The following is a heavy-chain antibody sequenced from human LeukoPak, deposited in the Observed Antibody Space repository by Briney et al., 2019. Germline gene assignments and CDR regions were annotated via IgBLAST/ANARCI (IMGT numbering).Heavy chain of an antibody. CDR2: IIPIFGTA. CDR1: GGTFSSYA. J-gene: IGHJ4*02. CDR3: AGERYSYGPWDY. D-gene: IGHD5-18*01. V-gene: IGHV1-69*05. Sequence: SVKVSCKASGGTFSSYAISWVRQAPGQGLEWMGGIIPIFGTADYAQKFQGRVTITTDESTSTAYMELSSLRSEDTAVNYCAGERYSYGPWDYWGQGTLVTVSS.